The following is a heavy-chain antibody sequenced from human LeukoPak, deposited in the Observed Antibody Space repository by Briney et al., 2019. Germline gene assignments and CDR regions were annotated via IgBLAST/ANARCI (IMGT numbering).Heavy chain of an antibody. Sequence: GGSLRLSCAASGFTFSSYAMSWVRQAPGKGLEWVSAITGSGDSTFYADSVKGRCTISRDNSKNTLSLQMNTLRAEDTAVYYCAKENPVGGTNYFDYWGQGTLVTVSS. CDR2: ITGSGDST. J-gene: IGHJ4*02. CDR1: GFTFSSYA. CDR3: AKENPVGGTNYFDY. V-gene: IGHV3-23*01. D-gene: IGHD1-26*01.